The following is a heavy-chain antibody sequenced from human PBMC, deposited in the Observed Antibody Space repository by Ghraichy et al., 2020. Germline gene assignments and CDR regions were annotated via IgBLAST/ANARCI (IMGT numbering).Heavy chain of an antibody. J-gene: IGHJ5*02. CDR3: ARGALVLMVYAILPQYNWFDP. CDR2: INHSGST. CDR1: GGSFSGYY. D-gene: IGHD2-8*01. V-gene: IGHV4-34*01. Sequence: SQTLSLTCAVYGGSFSGYYWSWIRQPPGKGLEWIGEINHSGSTNYNPSLKSRVTISVDTSKNQFSLKLSSVTAADTAVYYCARGALVLMVYAILPQYNWFDPWGQGTLVTVSS.